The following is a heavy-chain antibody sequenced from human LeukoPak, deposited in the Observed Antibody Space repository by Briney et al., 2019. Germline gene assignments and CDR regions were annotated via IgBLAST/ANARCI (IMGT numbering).Heavy chain of an antibody. CDR1: GFTFSSYA. CDR3: ARDDTISGYYYYYMDV. D-gene: IGHD5-24*01. J-gene: IGHJ6*03. Sequence: GGSLRLSCAASGFTFSSYAMSWVRQAPGKGLEWVSVIYSGGSTYYADSVKGRFTISRDNSKNTLYLQMNSLRAEDTAVYYCARDDTISGYYYYYMDVWGKGTTVTVSS. V-gene: IGHV3-66*02. CDR2: IYSGGST.